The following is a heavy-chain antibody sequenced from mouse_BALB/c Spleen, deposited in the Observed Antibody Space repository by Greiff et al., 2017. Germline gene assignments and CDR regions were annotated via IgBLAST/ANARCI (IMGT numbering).Heavy chain of an antibody. J-gene: IGHJ1*01. Sequence: EVKLQESGGGLVQPGGSMKLSCVASGFTFSNYWMNWVRQSPEKGLEWVAEIRLKSNNYATHYAESVKGRFTISRDDSKSSVYLQMNNLRAEDTGIYYCTTTGTGYWYFDVWGAGTTVTVSS. CDR2: IRLKSNNYAT. D-gene: IGHD4-1*02. V-gene: IGHV6-6*02. CDR1: GFTFSNYW. CDR3: TTTGTGYWYFDV.